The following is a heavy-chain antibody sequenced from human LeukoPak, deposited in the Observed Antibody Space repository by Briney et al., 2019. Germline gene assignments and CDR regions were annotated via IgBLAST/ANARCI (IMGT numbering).Heavy chain of an antibody. CDR2: ISSSSSYI. D-gene: IGHD2-15*01. Sequence: PGGSLRLSSAASGFTFSSYSMNWVRQAPGKGLEWVSSISSSSSYIYYADSVKGRFTISRDNAKNSLYLQMNSLRAEDTAVYYCARTRYCSGGSCYPTKYYMDVWGKGTTVTVS. V-gene: IGHV3-21*01. CDR1: GFTFSSYS. J-gene: IGHJ6*03. CDR3: ARTRYCSGGSCYPTKYYMDV.